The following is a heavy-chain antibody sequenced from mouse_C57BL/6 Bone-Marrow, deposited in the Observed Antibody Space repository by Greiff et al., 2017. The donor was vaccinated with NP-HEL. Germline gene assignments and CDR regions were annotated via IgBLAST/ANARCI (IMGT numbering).Heavy chain of an antibody. J-gene: IGHJ1*03. CDR3: ARSWDWYFDV. Sequence: QVQLQQPGAELVRPGTSVKVSCKASGYAFTNYLIEWVKQRPGQGLEWIGVINPGSGGTNYNEKFKGKATLTADKSSSTAYMQLSSLTSEDSAVYFCARSWDWYFDVWGTGTTVTVSS. CDR2: INPGSGGT. D-gene: IGHD4-1*01. CDR1: GYAFTNYL. V-gene: IGHV1-54*01.